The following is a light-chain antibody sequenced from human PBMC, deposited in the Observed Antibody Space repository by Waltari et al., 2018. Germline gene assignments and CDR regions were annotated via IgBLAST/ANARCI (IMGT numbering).Light chain of an antibody. V-gene: IGKV1-12*02. CDR1: QGVDSW. CDR3: QQAIRVPYT. CDR2: AAS. Sequence: DIQMTQSPSSVSASVGERVTITCRASQGVDSWLVWYQQKPGKAPNLLIYAASSLQSGVPSRFSGSGFGTDFTLTISSLQPEDSATYYCQQAIRVPYTFGQGTKLVIK. J-gene: IGKJ2*01.